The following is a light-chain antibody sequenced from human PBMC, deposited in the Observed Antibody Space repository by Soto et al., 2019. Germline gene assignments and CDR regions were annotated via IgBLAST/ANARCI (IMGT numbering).Light chain of an antibody. CDR1: QGISSW. CDR2: AAS. V-gene: IGKV1-12*01. CDR3: QQYDIWPPLS. J-gene: IGKJ4*01. Sequence: DIQMTQSPSSVSASVGDRVTITCRASQGISSWLAWYQQKPGKAPKLLIYAASSLQSGVPARFSGSGPGTDFSLTVSSLPPDDFAVYYCQQYDIWPPLSSGGGTKVEIK.